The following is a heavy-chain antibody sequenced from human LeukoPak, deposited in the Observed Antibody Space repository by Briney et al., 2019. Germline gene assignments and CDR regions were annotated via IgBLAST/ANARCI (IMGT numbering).Heavy chain of an antibody. J-gene: IGHJ5*02. CDR3: ARDYSGWFDP. V-gene: IGHV3-23*01. D-gene: IGHD4-11*01. CDR1: GFTFSSYA. CDR2: ISGSGGNT. Sequence: GGSLRLSCAASGFTFSSYAMTWVRQAPGKGLEWVSTISGSGGNTYYADSVKGRFTISRDNSKNTLSLQMNSLRAEDTAVYYCARDYSGWFDPWGQGALVTVSS.